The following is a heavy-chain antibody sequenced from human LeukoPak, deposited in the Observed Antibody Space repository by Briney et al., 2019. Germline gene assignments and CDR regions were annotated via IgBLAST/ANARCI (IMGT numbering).Heavy chain of an antibody. Sequence: SETLSLTCTVSGGSISSSSYYWGWIRQPPGKGLEWIGSIYYSGSTYYNPSLKSRVTISVDTSKNQFSLKLSSVTAADTAVYYCARRDPGQTLDYWGQGTLVTVSS. CDR2: IYYSGST. D-gene: IGHD5-24*01. V-gene: IGHV4-39*07. CDR1: GGSISSSSYY. J-gene: IGHJ4*02. CDR3: ARRDPGQTLDY.